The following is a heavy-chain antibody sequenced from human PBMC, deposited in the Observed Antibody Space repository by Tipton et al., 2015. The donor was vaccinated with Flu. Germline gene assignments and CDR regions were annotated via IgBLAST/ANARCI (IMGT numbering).Heavy chain of an antibody. D-gene: IGHD2-15*01. CDR2: IYTAGRT. CDR1: GFSVTNNY. Sequence: SLRLSCAASGFSVTNNYVTWVRQAPGKGLEWVSVIYTAGRTKSADSVEGRFTISRDISKNTLYLQMNSLRADDTAVYYCVVPDCSSGSCYPGGYWGQGILVTVSS. J-gene: IGHJ4*02. CDR3: VVPDCSSGSCYPGGY. V-gene: IGHV3-53*01.